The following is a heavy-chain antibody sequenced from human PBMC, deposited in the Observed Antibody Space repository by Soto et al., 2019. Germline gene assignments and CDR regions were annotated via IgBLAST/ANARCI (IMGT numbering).Heavy chain of an antibody. J-gene: IGHJ6*01. D-gene: IGHD2-2*01. CDR1: VWSFSGYY. CDR3: ASATCSSTSCQTYYYYYGMDV. Sequence: SETRSLTCAVYVWSFSGYYWSWIRQPPVKGLEWIGEINHSGSTNYNPSLKSRVTISVETSKNQFSLKLSSVTAADTAVYYCASATCSSTSCQTYYYYYGMDVWGQGTTVT. V-gene: IGHV4-34*01. CDR2: INHSGST.